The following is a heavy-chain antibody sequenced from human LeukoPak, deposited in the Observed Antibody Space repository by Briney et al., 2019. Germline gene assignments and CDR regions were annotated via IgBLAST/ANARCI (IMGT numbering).Heavy chain of an antibody. V-gene: IGHV1-58*01. D-gene: IGHD2/OR15-2a*01. J-gene: IGHJ5*02. Sequence: GASVKVSCKASGFTFSSAAVQWVRQTRGQGLEWIGWIVVGSGKTNYAQKFQGRVTITRDMSTRTAYMELRSLRSEDTAVYYCAADDLNIGSWGQGTLVTVSS. CDR2: IVVGSGKT. CDR3: AADDLNIGS. CDR1: GFTFSSAA.